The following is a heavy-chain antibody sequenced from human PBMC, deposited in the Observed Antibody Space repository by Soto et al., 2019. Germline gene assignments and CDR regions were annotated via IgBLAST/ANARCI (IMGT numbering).Heavy chain of an antibody. Sequence: QVQLVQSGAEVKKPGASVKVSCKASGYTFTSYGISWVRQAPGQGLEWMGWISAYNGNTNYAQKLQGRVTMTTDTSTRTAYRELRSLRSDDTAVYYCAREEFYYDILTGYYALDAFDIWGQGTMVTVSS. V-gene: IGHV1-18*01. CDR3: AREEFYYDILTGYYALDAFDI. CDR1: GYTFTSYG. J-gene: IGHJ3*02. CDR2: ISAYNGNT. D-gene: IGHD3-9*01.